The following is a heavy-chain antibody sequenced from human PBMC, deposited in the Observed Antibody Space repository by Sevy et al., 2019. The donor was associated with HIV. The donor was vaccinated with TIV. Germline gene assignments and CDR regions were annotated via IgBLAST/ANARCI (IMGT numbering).Heavy chain of an antibody. CDR2: IYTRGST. V-gene: IGHV4-61*02. J-gene: IGHJ4*02. CDR3: AGRIAVAAFDY. CDR1: GGSFSSSSYY. Sequence: SETLSLTCTVSGGSFSSSSYYWNWIRQPAGRGLEWIGRIYTRGSTNYNPSLKSRVTMSVDTSKNQFSLKLSSVTAADTAVYYCAGRIAVAAFDYWGQGNLVTVSS. D-gene: IGHD6-19*01.